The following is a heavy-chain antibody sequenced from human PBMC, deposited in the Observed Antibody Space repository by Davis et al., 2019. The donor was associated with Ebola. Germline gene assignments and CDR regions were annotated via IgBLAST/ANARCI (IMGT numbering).Heavy chain of an antibody. CDR1: GFTFSNNA. J-gene: IGHJ4*02. CDR2: ISGSGDST. CDR3: ARDRLAVAGILDY. Sequence: GESLKISCAASGFTFSNNALSWVRQAPGEGLEWVSAISGSGDSTYYADSVKGRFTISRDNSKNTLYLQMNSLRAEDTAVYYCARDRLAVAGILDYWGQGTLVTVSS. V-gene: IGHV3-23*01. D-gene: IGHD6-19*01.